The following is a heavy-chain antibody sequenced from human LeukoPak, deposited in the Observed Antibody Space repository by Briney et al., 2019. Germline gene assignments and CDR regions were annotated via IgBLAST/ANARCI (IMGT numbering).Heavy chain of an antibody. CDR2: IYINGDT. CDR1: GDSIRSFY. V-gene: IGHV4-59*12. Sequence: SETLSLTCTVSGDSIRSFYWSWIRQAPGKGLECIGFIYINGDTSYNPSLKGRATLSLDTSKNQFSLKLSSVTAADTAVYYCAREYSSSSDQIYFDYWGQGTLVTVSS. J-gene: IGHJ4*02. CDR3: AREYSSSSDQIYFDY. D-gene: IGHD6-6*01.